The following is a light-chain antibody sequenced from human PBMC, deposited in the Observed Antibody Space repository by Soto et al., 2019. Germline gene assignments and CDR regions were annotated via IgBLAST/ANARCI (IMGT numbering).Light chain of an antibody. CDR2: GAS. CDR1: RSVTSSY. Sequence: EIVLTQSPGTLSLSPGERATLSCRASRSVTSSYLAWYQQKPGQAPRLLIYGASSRATGIPDRFSGSGSGTDFTLTISRLEPEDFAVYYCQQYGSSWTFGQGTKVDNK. V-gene: IGKV3-20*01. CDR3: QQYGSSWT. J-gene: IGKJ1*01.